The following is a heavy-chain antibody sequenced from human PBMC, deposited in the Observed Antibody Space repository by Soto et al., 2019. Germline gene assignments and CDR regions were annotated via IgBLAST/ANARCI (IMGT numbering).Heavy chain of an antibody. CDR1: GGTFSSYT. CDR2: IIPILGIA. Sequence: ASVKVSCKASGGTFSSYTISWVRQAPGQGLEWMGRIIPILGIANYAQKFQGRVTITADKSTSTAYMELSSLRSEDTAVYYCARAEGGNDYIWGSYRHYFDYWGQGTLVTVSS. D-gene: IGHD3-16*02. V-gene: IGHV1-69*02. J-gene: IGHJ4*02. CDR3: ARAEGGNDYIWGSYRHYFDY.